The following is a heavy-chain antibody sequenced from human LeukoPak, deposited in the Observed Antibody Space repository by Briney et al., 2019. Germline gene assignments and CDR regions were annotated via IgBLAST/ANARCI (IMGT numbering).Heavy chain of an antibody. J-gene: IGHJ4*02. CDR3: ARDGGGY. V-gene: IGHV4-59*12. Sequence: SETLSLTCTVSNDSISSYCCSWVRQPPGKGLEWIGFMCPSGSTNYNPSLKSRVTISVDTSKNQFSLKLSSVTAADTAVYYCARDGGGYWGQGTLVTVSS. CDR1: NDSISSYC. CDR2: MCPSGST. D-gene: IGHD3-10*01.